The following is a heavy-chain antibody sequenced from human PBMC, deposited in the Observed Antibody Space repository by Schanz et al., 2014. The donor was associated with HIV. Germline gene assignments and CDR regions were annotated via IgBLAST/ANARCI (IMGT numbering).Heavy chain of an antibody. CDR3: ARRPGMGQSDF. CDR2: INTYNGDT. V-gene: IGHV1-18*01. Sequence: QVQLVQSGAEVKKPGAAVKVSCKTSGYTFTNYGVSWVRQAPGQGLEWMGWINTYNGDTNYAQNFQGRVTLTTDTSATTAYMELRSLRSDDTAIYYCARRPGMGQSDFWGQGTLVTVSS. CDR1: GYTFTNYG. D-gene: IGHD3-16*01. J-gene: IGHJ4*02.